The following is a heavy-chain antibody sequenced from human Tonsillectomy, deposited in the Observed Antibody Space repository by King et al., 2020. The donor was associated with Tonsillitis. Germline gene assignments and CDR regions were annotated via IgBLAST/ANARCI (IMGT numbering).Heavy chain of an antibody. CDR3: VRDGAPGIAAAGTSFDY. V-gene: IGHV3-7*01. J-gene: IGHJ4*02. Sequence: VQLVESGGGLVQPGGSLRLSCAASGFTFSTYWMNWVRQAPGKGLEWVANINQHGREKYYVDSVKGRFTISRDNAKNSLSLQMNNLRAEDTAVYYCVRDGAPGIAAAGTSFDYWGQGTPVTVSS. D-gene: IGHD6-13*01. CDR1: GFTFSTYW. CDR2: INQHGREK.